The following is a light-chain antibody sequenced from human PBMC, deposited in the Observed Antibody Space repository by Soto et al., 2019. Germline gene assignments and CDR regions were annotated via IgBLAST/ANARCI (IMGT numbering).Light chain of an antibody. CDR2: DAS. Sequence: DIQMTQSPSSLSASVGDRVTITCQASQDISNYLNWYQQKPGKAPKLLIYDASNLETGVPSRFSGSGSRTDFTFTISSLQPQDIATYYCQQYDNLPRTFCKRTKVDI. CDR3: QQYDNLPRT. V-gene: IGKV1-33*01. J-gene: IGKJ1*01. CDR1: QDISNY.